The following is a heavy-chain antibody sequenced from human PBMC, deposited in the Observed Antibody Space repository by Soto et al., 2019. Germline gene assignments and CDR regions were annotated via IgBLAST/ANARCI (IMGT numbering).Heavy chain of an antibody. CDR1: GGSISSSSYY. J-gene: IGHJ4*02. Sequence: SETLSLTCTVSGGSISSSSYYWGWIRQPPGKGLEWIGSIYYSGSTYYNPSLKSRVTISVDTSKNQFSLKLSSVTAADTAVYYCARGAPLLWFGEYWGQGTLVTVSS. D-gene: IGHD3-10*01. CDR3: ARGAPLLWFGEY. CDR2: IYYSGST. V-gene: IGHV4-39*01.